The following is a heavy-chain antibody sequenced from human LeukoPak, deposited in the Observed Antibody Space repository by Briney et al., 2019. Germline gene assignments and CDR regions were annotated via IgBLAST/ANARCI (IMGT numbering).Heavy chain of an antibody. CDR2: IRYDGSNK. Sequence: GGSLRLSCAASGFTFSSYGMHWVREAPGKGLEWVAFIRYDGSNKYYADSVKGRFTISRDNSKNTLFLHMSSLRAEDTAVYFCAREILAPGKTHDYWGQGTLVTVSS. CDR3: AREILAPGKTHDY. V-gene: IGHV3-30*02. J-gene: IGHJ4*02. CDR1: GFTFSSYG.